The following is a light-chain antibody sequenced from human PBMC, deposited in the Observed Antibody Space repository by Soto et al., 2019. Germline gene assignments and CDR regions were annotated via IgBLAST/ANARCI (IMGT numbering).Light chain of an antibody. CDR1: QTIIRY. Sequence: DIQMTQSPSSLSASVGDRVTITCRASQTIIRYLNWYQPKPGRAPNLLIYAASSLQSGVPSRFSGSGSGTEFTLTISSLQPEDFATYYCQQSYSTLFTFGPGTKVEIK. CDR3: QQSYSTLFT. CDR2: AAS. J-gene: IGKJ3*01. V-gene: IGKV1-39*01.